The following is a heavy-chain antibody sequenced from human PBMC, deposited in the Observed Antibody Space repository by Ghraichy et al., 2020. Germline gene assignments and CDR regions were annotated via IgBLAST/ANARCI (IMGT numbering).Heavy chain of an antibody. Sequence: GALRLSCAASGFIFSTYGMHWVRQAPGKGLDWVAVIWYDGSNKFYADSVKGRFTISRDNSKNTLYLQMSSLRAEDTAVYYCARDFNGVNYWGQGTLVTVSS. CDR3: ARDFNGVNY. CDR2: IWYDGSNK. D-gene: IGHD2-8*01. CDR1: GFIFSTYG. V-gene: IGHV3-33*01. J-gene: IGHJ4*02.